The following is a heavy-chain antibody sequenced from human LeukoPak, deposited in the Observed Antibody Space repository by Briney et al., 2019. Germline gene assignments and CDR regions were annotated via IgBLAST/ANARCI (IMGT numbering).Heavy chain of an antibody. J-gene: IGHJ4*02. CDR3: ALLEKGDY. Sequence: ASVKVSCKASGGTFSNYAISWVRQAPGQGLEWMGGIIPIFGTADYAQKFQGRVTMTRDTSTSTVYMELSSLRSEDTAVYYCALLEKGDYWGQGTLVTVSS. CDR1: GGTFSNYA. V-gene: IGHV1-69*05. D-gene: IGHD1-1*01. CDR2: IIPIFGTA.